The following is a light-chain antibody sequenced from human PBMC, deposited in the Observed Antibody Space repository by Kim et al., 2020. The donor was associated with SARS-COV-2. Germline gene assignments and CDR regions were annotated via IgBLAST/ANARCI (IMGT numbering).Light chain of an antibody. V-gene: IGLV2-14*03. CDR3: CSYASSGTLI. CDR2: DVT. Sequence: GHSITTSCTGNSSDVGNYNYVSWYQHHPGEAPKVMIYDVTKRPSGVSNRFFGSKSGNTASLTISGLQTEDEADYYCCSYASSGTLIFGGGTQLTVL. CDR1: SSDVGNYNY. J-gene: IGLJ2*01.